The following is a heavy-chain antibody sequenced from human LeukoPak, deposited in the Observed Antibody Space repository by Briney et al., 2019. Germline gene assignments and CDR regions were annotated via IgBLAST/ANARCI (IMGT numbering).Heavy chain of an antibody. V-gene: IGHV1-69*04. CDR3: ARDDIVVVVAAEPYYYYGMDV. D-gene: IGHD2-15*01. CDR2: IIPILGIA. CDR1: GGTFSSYA. J-gene: IGHJ6*02. Sequence: VASVKVPCKASGGTFSSYAISWVRQAPGQGLEWMGRIIPILGIANYAQKFQGRVTITADKSMSTAYMELSSLRSEDTAVYYCARDDIVVVVAAEPYYYYGMDVWGQGTTVTVSS.